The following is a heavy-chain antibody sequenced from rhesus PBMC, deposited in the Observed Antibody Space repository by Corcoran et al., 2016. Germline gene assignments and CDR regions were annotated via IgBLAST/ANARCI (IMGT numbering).Heavy chain of an antibody. D-gene: IGHD3-9*01. CDR1: GFPFSSSV. V-gene: IGHV3S16*01. CDR3: TRDMSITRMITGYYYTVGLDS. CDR2: LSSASSYI. J-gene: IGHJ6*01. Sequence: EVQLVESGGGLVRPGGSLRLSCAASGFPFSSSVMSWVRQAPGKGLGWFSYLSSASSYIYYADSVKGRFTNSRDNAKNSLSLQMNSLRAEDTAVYYCTRDMSITRMITGYYYTVGLDSWGQGVVVTVSS.